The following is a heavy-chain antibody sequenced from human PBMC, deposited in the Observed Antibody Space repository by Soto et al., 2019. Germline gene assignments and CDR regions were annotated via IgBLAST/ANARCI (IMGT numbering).Heavy chain of an antibody. D-gene: IGHD3-22*01. V-gene: IGHV1-2*02. CDR3: ARLNFYDSRGAASSSTP. CDR2: IDPNSGDT. Sequence: ASVKVSCKASGYTFSDYYIHWVRQAPGQGLEWMGWIDPNSGDTTYAQKFQGRVTLTRDTSISTAYMDLRGLTSDDTAMYFCARLNFYDSRGAASSSTPWGQGILVTVS. J-gene: IGHJ5*02. CDR1: GYTFSDYY.